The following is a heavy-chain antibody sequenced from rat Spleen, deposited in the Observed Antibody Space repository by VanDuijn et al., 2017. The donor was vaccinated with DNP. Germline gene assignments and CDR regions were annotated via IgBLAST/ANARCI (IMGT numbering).Heavy chain of an antibody. CDR2: INPDGGTT. CDR3: AKVRTTGIPGFAY. CDR1: GFTFSDYN. J-gene: IGHJ2*01. V-gene: IGHV5-58*01. D-gene: IGHD1-9*01. Sequence: EVQLVESGGGLVQPGRSLKLSCAASGFTFSDYNMAWVRQAPGKGLEWVASINPDGGTTYYPDSVKGRFTISRDNAENTVYLQMNSLRSEDTATYYCAKVRTTGIPGFAYWGQGVMVTVSS.